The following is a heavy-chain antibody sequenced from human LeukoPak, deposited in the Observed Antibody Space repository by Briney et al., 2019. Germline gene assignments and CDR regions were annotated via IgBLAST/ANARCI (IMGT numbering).Heavy chain of an antibody. CDR2: INPNSGGT. CDR1: GYTFTGYY. V-gene: IGHV1-2*02. D-gene: IGHD6-13*01. Sequence: RASVKVSCKASGYTFTGYYMHWVRQAPGQGLEWMGWINPNSGGTNYAQKFQGRVTMTRDTSISTAYMELSRLRSDDTAVYYCARDSSSWYSWYFDLWGRGTLVTVSS. CDR3: ARDSSSWYSWYFDL. J-gene: IGHJ2*01.